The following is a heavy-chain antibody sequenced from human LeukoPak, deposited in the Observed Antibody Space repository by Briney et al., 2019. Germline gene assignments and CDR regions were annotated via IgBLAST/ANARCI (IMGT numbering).Heavy chain of an antibody. V-gene: IGHV4-34*01. CDR3: ASIYDFYGMDV. CDR2: INHSGST. J-gene: IGHJ6*02. CDR1: GGSFSGYY. D-gene: IGHD3-3*01. Sequence: SETLSLTCAVYGGSFSGYYWSWIRQPPGKGLEWIGEINHSGSTNYNPSLKSRVTISVDTSKNQFSLRLSSVTAADTAVYYCASIYDFYGMDVWGQGTTVTVSS.